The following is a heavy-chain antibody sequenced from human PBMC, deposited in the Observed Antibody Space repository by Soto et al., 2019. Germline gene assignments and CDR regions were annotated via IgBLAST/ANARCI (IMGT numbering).Heavy chain of an antibody. J-gene: IGHJ3*02. D-gene: IGHD4-17*01. CDR3: ARVRGLLRSHDAFDI. Sequence: GGSLRLSCAASGFTFSDYYINWIRRAPGKGLEWVSYISSSSTYTNYADSVKGRFTISRDNAKNSLFLQMNSLRAEDTAVYYCARVRGLLRSHDAFDIWGQGTMVTVSS. CDR1: GFTFSDYY. CDR2: ISSSSTYT. V-gene: IGHV3-11*06.